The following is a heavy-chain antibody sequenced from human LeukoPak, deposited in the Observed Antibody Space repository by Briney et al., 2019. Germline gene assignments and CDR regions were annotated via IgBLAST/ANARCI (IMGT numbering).Heavy chain of an antibody. CDR2: IYYSGST. J-gene: IGHJ6*02. V-gene: IGHV4-59*01. Sequence: SETLSLTCTVSGGSISSYYWSWIRQPPGKGLEWIGYIYYSGSTNYNPSLKSRVTISVDTSKNQFSLKLSSVTAADTAVYYCARLNLPSYYYYGMDVWGQGTTVTVSS. CDR1: GGSISSYY. CDR3: ARLNLPSYYYYGMDV.